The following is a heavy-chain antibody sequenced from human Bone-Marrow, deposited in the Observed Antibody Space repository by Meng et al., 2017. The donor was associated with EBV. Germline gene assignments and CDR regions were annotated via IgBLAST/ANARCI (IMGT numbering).Heavy chain of an antibody. V-gene: IGHV3-30*18. CDR2: ISYDGSNK. J-gene: IGHJ4*02. Sequence: QVQLVESGGGVVQPGGSLRLSCAASGFTFSSFGMHWVRQAPGKGLEWVAVISYDGSNKDYADSVKGRFTISRDNSKNTLYLQMNSLRAEDTAVYYCAKDFVFGSSWYEGPHYWGQGTLVTVSS. CDR1: GFTFSSFG. D-gene: IGHD6-13*01. CDR3: AKDFVFGSSWYEGPHY.